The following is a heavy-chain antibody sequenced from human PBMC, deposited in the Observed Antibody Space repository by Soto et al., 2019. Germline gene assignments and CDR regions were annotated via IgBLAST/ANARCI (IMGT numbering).Heavy chain of an antibody. Sequence: EMQLVESGGGLVQPGRSLRLSCAASGFTFDDYAMYWVRQGPGKGLEWVSGISWDSGRIGYADSVKGRFTISRDNAKNXLXLXLNSLRPEDTALYYCAKARPWGGDGYNSYYYNAMDVWGQGTTVTVSS. D-gene: IGHD3-16*01. J-gene: IGHJ6*02. CDR2: ISWDSGRI. CDR3: AKARPWGGDGYNSYYYNAMDV. CDR1: GFTFDDYA. V-gene: IGHV3-9*01.